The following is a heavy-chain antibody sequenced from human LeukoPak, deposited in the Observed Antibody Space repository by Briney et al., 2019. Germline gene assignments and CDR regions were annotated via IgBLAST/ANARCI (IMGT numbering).Heavy chain of an antibody. CDR1: GGSFSGYY. D-gene: IGHD5-18*01. CDR3: AQDMRGYSYGYVFDY. CDR2: INHSGST. V-gene: IGHV4-34*01. Sequence: SETLSLTCAVYGGSFSGYYWSWIRQPPGKGLEWIGEINHSGSTNYNPSLKSRVTISVDTSKNQFSLKLSSVTAADTAVYYCAQDMRGYSYGYVFDYWGQGTLVTVSS. J-gene: IGHJ4*02.